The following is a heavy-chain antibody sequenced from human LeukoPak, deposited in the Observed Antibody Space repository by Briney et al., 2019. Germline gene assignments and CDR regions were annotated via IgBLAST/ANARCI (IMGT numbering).Heavy chain of an antibody. D-gene: IGHD3-3*01. CDR1: GGSISNYY. J-gene: IGHJ4*02. CDR2: IYYSGST. Sequence: SETLSLTCTVSGGSISNYYWSWIRQPPGKGLEWIGYIYYSGSTSYNPSLKSRVAISVETSKNQFSVNLSSVTAADTAVYYCARATYDGPLYFGYWGQGTLVTVSP. V-gene: IGHV4-59*01. CDR3: ARATYDGPLYFGY.